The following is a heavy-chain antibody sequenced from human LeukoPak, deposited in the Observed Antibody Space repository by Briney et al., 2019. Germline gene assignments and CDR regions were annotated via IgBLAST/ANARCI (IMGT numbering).Heavy chain of an antibody. CDR2: ISSSSSSI. CDR1: GFTFSIYH. V-gene: IGHV3-48*01. CDR3: ARDLMYYHDSSGDY. Sequence: GGSLRLSCTASGFTFSIYHMNWVRQAPGKGLEWVSYISSSSSSIYYADSVKGRFTISRDNSKDTLYLQMNSLRAEDTAVYYCARDLMYYHDSSGDYWGQGTPVTVSS. J-gene: IGHJ4*02. D-gene: IGHD3-22*01.